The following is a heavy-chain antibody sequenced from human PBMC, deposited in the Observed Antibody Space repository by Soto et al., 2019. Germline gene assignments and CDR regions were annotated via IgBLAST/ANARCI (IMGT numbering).Heavy chain of an antibody. D-gene: IGHD6-19*01. CDR3: ARPRDTGSGWHGLDY. J-gene: IGHJ4*02. CDR1: GYTFTSYG. Sequence: GASVKVSCKASGYTFTSYGISWVRQAPGQGLEWMGWISAYNGNTNYAQKLQGRVTMTTDTSTSTAYMELRSLRSDDTAVYYCARPRDTGSGWHGLDYWGQGTLVTVSS. CDR2: ISAYNGNT. V-gene: IGHV1-18*01.